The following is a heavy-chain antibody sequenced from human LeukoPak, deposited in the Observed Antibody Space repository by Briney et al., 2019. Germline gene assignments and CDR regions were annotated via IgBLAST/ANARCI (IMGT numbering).Heavy chain of an antibody. J-gene: IGHJ4*02. CDR3: ATISGWYEGFDY. CDR2: FDPEDGET. V-gene: IGHV1-24*01. D-gene: IGHD6-19*01. CDR1: GYTLTELS. Sequence: ASVKVSCKVSGYTLTELSMHWVRQAPGKGLEWMGGFDPEDGETIYAQKFQGRVTMTEDTSTDTAYMELSSLRSEDTAVYCCATISGWYEGFDYWGQGTLVTVSS.